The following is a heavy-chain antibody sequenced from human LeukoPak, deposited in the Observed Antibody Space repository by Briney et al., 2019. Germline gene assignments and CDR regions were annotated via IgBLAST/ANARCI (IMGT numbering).Heavy chain of an antibody. V-gene: IGHV5-51*01. CDR1: GYSFTSYW. CDR3: ARLGSEDYYYMDV. D-gene: IGHD3-10*01. J-gene: IGHJ6*03. CDR2: IYPGGSDT. Sequence: GESLKISCKGSGYSFTSYWIGWVRQMPGKGLEWMGIIYPGGSDTRYSPSFQGQVTISADKSISTAYLQWSSLKASDTAMYYCARLGSEDYYYMDVWGKGTTVTVSS.